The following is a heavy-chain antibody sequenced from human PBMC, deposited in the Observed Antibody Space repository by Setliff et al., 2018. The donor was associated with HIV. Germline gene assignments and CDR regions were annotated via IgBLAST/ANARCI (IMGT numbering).Heavy chain of an antibody. CDR3: AHRLDCSGGSCYSDSFDY. Sequence: SGPTLVNPTETLTLTCTFSGFSLRTSGVGVGWIRQPPGKALEWLALIYWDDDKRYSPSLKSRLTITKDTSKNQVVLTMTNMDPVDTATYYCAHRLDCSGGSCYSDSFDYWGQGTLVTVSS. J-gene: IGHJ4*02. D-gene: IGHD2-15*01. V-gene: IGHV2-5*02. CDR2: IYWDDDK. CDR1: GFSLRTSGVG.